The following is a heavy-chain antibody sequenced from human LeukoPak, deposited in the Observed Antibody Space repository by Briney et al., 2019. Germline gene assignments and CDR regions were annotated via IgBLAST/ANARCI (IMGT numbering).Heavy chain of an antibody. CDR3: ARPTFPLTGSSGYPPNSGAFDI. CDR2: IYYSGST. J-gene: IGHJ3*02. V-gene: IGHV4-59*08. D-gene: IGHD3-22*01. Sequence: SETLSLTCTVSGGSISSYYWSWIRQPPGKGLEWIGYIYYSGSTNYNPSLKSRVTISVDTSKNQFSLKLSSVTAADTAVYYCARPTFPLTGSSGYPPNSGAFDIWGQGTMDTVSS. CDR1: GGSISSYY.